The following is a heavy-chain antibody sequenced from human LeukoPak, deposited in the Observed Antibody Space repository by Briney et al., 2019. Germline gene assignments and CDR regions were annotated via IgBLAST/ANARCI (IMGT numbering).Heavy chain of an antibody. Sequence: SETLSLTCAVYGGSFSDCYWSWIRQPPGKGLEWIGEINHSGSTNYNPSLKSRVTISVDTSKNQFSLKLSSVTAADTAVYYCARLLWRLRYYYMDVWGKGTTVTISS. V-gene: IGHV4-34*01. J-gene: IGHJ6*03. CDR2: INHSGST. D-gene: IGHD2-21*01. CDR1: GGSFSDCY. CDR3: ARLLWRLRYYYMDV.